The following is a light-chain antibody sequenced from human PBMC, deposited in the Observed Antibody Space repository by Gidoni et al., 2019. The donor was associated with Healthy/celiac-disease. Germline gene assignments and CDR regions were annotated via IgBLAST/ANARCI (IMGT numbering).Light chain of an antibody. Sequence: EIVLTQSPATLSLSPGERATLSCRASQRVSSYLAWYQQTPGQAPRLLIYDASNRATGIPARFSGSGSGTDFTLTISSLEPEDFAVYYCQQRSNWPWTFXQXTKVXIK. CDR1: QRVSSY. CDR3: QQRSNWPWT. V-gene: IGKV3-11*01. J-gene: IGKJ1*01. CDR2: DAS.